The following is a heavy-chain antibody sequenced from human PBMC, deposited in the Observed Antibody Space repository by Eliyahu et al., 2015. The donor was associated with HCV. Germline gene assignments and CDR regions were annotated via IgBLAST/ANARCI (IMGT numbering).Heavy chain of an antibody. D-gene: IGHD5-12*01. CDR3: AREGYSGYACNY. CDR1: GGTFSSYA. Sequence: QVQLVQSGAEVKKPGSSVKVSCKASGGTFSSYAISWVRQAPGQGLEWMGRIIPILGIANYAQKFQGRVTITADKSTSTAYMELSSLRSEDTAVYYCAREGYSGYACNYWGQGTLVTVSS. V-gene: IGHV1-69*04. J-gene: IGHJ4*02. CDR2: IIPILGIA.